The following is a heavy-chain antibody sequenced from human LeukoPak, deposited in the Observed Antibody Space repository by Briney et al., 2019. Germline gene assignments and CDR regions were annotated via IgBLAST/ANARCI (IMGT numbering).Heavy chain of an antibody. Sequence: ASVKVSCKASGYTFTSYDINWVRQATGQGLEWMGWMNPNSGNTGYAQKFQGRGTMTRNTSISTAYMELSSLRSEDTAVYYCARDGRVSGWYNWFDPWGQGTLVTVSS. J-gene: IGHJ5*02. V-gene: IGHV1-8*01. CDR1: GYTFTSYD. CDR3: ARDGRVSGWYNWFDP. CDR2: MNPNSGNT. D-gene: IGHD6-19*01.